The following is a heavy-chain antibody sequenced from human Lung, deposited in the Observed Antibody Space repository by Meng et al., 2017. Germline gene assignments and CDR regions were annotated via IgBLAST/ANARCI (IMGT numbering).Heavy chain of an antibody. J-gene: IGHJ4*02. CDR1: GGSFSDYY. CDR3: ARGPTTMAHDFDY. CDR2: INHSGST. D-gene: IGHD4-11*01. V-gene: IGHV4-34*01. Sequence: QLQLQQVGAGLLKPSETLSLTCVVSGGSFSDYYWSWIRQPPGKGLEWIGEINHSGSTNYNPSLESRATISVDTSQNNLSLKLSSVTAADSAVYYCARGPTTMAHDFDYWGQGTLVTVSS.